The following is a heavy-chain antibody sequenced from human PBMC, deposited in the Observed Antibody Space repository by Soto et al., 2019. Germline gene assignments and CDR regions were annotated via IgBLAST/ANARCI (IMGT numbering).Heavy chain of an antibody. CDR3: ARKGHYDYIWGSYRSYYFDY. V-gene: IGHV3-66*01. CDR2: IYSGGST. J-gene: IGHJ4*02. CDR1: GFTVSSNY. Sequence: EVQLVESGGGLVQPGGSLRLSCAASGFTVSSNYMSWVRQAPGKGLEWVSVIYSGGSTYYADSVKGRFTISSDNSKNTLYLQMNSLRAEDTAVYYCARKGHYDYIWGSYRSYYFDYWGQGTLVTVSS. D-gene: IGHD3-16*02.